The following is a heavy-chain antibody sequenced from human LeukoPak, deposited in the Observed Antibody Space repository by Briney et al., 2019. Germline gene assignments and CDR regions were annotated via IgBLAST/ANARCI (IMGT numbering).Heavy chain of an antibody. V-gene: IGHV3-48*02. CDR1: GFTFSSYG. Sequence: GGSLRLSCAASGFTFSSYGMNWVRQAPGKGLEWVSYISTSSRIIYYADPVKGRFTISRDTAKSSLYLQMTSLRDDDTAVYYCARGGYIDYWGQGTLVTVSS. D-gene: IGHD5-12*01. CDR2: ISTSSRII. J-gene: IGHJ4*02. CDR3: ARGGYIDY.